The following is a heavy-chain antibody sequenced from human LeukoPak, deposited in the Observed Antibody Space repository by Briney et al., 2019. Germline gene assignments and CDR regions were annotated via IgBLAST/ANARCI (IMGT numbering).Heavy chain of an antibody. Sequence: PGGSLRLSCAASGFTFSSYAMSWVRKAQGKGLEWVSAISGSGGSTYYADSVKGRFTISRDNSKNTLYLQMNSLRAEDTAVYYCALTYSYGFYSWGQGTLVTVSS. D-gene: IGHD5-18*01. CDR2: ISGSGGST. V-gene: IGHV3-23*01. J-gene: IGHJ4*02. CDR3: ALTYSYGFYS. CDR1: GFTFSSYA.